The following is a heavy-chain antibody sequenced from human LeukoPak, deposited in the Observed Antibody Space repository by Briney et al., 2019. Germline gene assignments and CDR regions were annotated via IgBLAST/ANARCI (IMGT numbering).Heavy chain of an antibody. CDR2: MNPNSGNA. J-gene: IGHJ4*02. D-gene: IGHD3-22*01. CDR1: GYTFTSYD. CDR3: ARAPYDSSGYFC. V-gene: IGHV1-8*01. Sequence: ASVKVSCKASGYTFTSYDINWVRQATGQGLEWMGWMNPNSGNAGYAQKFQGRVTMTRNTSISTAYMELSSLRSEDTAVYYCARAPYDSSGYFCWGQGTLVTVSS.